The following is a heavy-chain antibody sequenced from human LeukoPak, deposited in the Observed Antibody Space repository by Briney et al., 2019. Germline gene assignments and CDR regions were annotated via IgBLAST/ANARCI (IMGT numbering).Heavy chain of an antibody. V-gene: IGHV3-15*01. CDR1: GFPFSPAW. Sequence: GGSLRLSCAGSGFPFSPAWMNWVRQVPGKGLEWVGRIRTKIEGETRDYPAPVKGRFIISRDDSKTTLYLQMNGLKTEDSAVYYCTTERNWELLRPYGLDIWGQGTTVIVSS. CDR3: TTERNWELLRPYGLDI. CDR2: IRTKIEGETR. J-gene: IGHJ6*02. D-gene: IGHD1-26*01.